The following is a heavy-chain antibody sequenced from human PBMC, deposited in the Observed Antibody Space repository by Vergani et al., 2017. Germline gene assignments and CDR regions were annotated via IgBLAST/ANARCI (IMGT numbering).Heavy chain of an antibody. D-gene: IGHD5-12*01. CDR1: GASIRSSNYY. V-gene: IGHV4-39*07. J-gene: IGHJ6*03. CDR3: ARRDSGYAHYYYYYYMNV. CDR2: IYTSGST. Sequence: QLQLQESGPGLVKPSATLSLTCSVSGASIRSSNYYWGWIRQPPGKGLGWIASIYTSGSTNYNPSLKSPVTMSVDTSKNPFSLKLSSVTAAHTAVYYCARRDSGYAHYYYYYYMNVWGKGTTVTVSS.